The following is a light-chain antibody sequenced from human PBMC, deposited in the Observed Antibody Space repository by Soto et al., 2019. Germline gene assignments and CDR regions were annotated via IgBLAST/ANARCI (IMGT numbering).Light chain of an antibody. J-gene: IGKJ4*01. Sequence: DIALTQAPSFLSESVGDRVTITCRASQGIISYLAWYQQKLGQAPNLLIYTASTLQSGVPSRFSGSGSGTEFTLTISSLHTEEFATDYCQHHDSYPLTFGGGNKVEIK. CDR2: TAS. CDR1: QGIISY. CDR3: QHHDSYPLT. V-gene: IGKV1-9*01.